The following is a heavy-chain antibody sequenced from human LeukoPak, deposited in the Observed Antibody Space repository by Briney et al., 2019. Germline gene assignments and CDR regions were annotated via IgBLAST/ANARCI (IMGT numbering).Heavy chain of an antibody. Sequence: SETLSLTCTVSGGSISSGDYYWSWIRQPPGRGLEWIGYIYYSGSTYYNPSLKSRVAISVDTSKNQFSLKLSSVTAADTAVYYCARHVVNYDILTGYYITNSDYWGQGTLVTVSS. CDR1: GGSISSGDYY. D-gene: IGHD3-9*01. V-gene: IGHV4-30-4*01. CDR3: ARHVVNYDILTGYYITNSDY. CDR2: IYYSGST. J-gene: IGHJ4*02.